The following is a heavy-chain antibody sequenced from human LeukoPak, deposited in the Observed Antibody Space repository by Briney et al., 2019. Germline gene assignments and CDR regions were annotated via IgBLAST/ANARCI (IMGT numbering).Heavy chain of an antibody. V-gene: IGHV3-30-3*01. J-gene: IGHJ3*02. D-gene: IGHD6-19*01. CDR3: ARGLEQWLVRGAFDI. Sequence: GGSLRLSCAASGFTFSSYAMHWVRQAPGKGLEWVAVISYDGSNKYYADSVKGRFTISRDNSKNTLYLQMHSLRAEDTAVYYCARGLEQWLVRGAFDIWGQGTMVTVSS. CDR2: ISYDGSNK. CDR1: GFTFSSYA.